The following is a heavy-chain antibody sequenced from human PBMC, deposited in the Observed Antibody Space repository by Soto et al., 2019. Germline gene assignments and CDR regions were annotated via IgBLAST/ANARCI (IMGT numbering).Heavy chain of an antibody. CDR3: ATIAAALGEYYYGMDV. D-gene: IGHD3-16*01. CDR2: ISGSGGTK. J-gene: IGHJ6*02. Sequence: GGSPRLSCAASGFTFSNYAVSWVRQAPGKGLEWVSVISGSGGTKHYAESVKGRFSIFRDNSKNTLYLQMDSLRDDDTAVYYCATIAAALGEYYYGMDVWGQGTTVTVSS. CDR1: GFTFSNYA. V-gene: IGHV3-23*01.